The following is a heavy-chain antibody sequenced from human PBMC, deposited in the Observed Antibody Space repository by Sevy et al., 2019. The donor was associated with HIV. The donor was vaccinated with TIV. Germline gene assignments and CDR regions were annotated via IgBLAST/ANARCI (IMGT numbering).Heavy chain of an antibody. CDR1: GFSFNGYA. D-gene: IGHD3-16*02. Sequence: GGSLRLSCAASGFSFNGYAMHWVRQAPGKGLEWLAVISYDGSVKYYTESVKGRFTISRDNTKNTLFLQLNSLSPEDTAVYYCVREGRNDEYVWGTYHSGFRAQGTLVTVSS. V-gene: IGHV3-30*10. CDR2: ISYDGSVK. CDR3: VREGRNDEYVWGTYHSGF. J-gene: IGHJ4*02.